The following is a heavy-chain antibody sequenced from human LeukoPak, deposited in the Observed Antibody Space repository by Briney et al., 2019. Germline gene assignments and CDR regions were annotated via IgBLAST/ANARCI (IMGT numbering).Heavy chain of an antibody. CDR2: IWYDGSIT. Sequence: GGSLRLSCAASGFTFSTYGMHWVRQAPGKGLEWVAVIWYDGSITHFADSVKGRFTISRDNSKNTVYLQMDSLRAEDTALYYCARDWAGRRLDYWGQGTLVTVSS. D-gene: IGHD3-16*01. CDR3: ARDWAGRRLDY. J-gene: IGHJ4*02. V-gene: IGHV3-33*08. CDR1: GFTFSTYG.